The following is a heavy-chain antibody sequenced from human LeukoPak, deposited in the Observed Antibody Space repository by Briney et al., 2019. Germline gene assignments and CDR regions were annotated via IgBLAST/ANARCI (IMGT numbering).Heavy chain of an antibody. CDR2: IRSKAYGGTT. J-gene: IGHJ3*01. V-gene: IGHV3-49*03. Sequence: GVLRLSCTASGFTFGDYAMSWFRQAPGKGLEWVGFIRSKAYGGTTEYAASVKGRFTISRDNAKNTLYLQMNSLRAEDTAVYYCARDDPGPQAFDFWGRGTMVTVSS. CDR3: ARDDPGPQAFDF. CDR1: GFTFGDYA.